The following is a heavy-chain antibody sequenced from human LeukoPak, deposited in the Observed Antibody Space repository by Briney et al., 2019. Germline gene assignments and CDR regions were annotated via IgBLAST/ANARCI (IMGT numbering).Heavy chain of an antibody. D-gene: IGHD3-22*01. CDR1: GFTFSSYW. CDR3: AKIYYDGSGYYSDY. J-gene: IGHJ4*02. Sequence: PGGSLRLSCAASGFTFSSYWMHWVRQAPGKGLVWVSRINSDGSSIAYADSVKGRFTISRDNAKNTLYLQMNSLRAEDTAVYYCAKIYYDGSGYYSDYWGQGTLVTVSS. CDR2: INSDGSSI. V-gene: IGHV3-74*01.